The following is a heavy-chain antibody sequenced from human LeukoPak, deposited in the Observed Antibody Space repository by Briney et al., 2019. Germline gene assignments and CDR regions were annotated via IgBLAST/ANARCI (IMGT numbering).Heavy chain of an antibody. D-gene: IGHD3-3*01. V-gene: IGHV3-30-3*01. CDR1: GFTFSSYA. CDR3: ARANYGFWSGYH. J-gene: IGHJ4*02. CDR2: ISYDGSNK. Sequence: GGSLRLSCAASGFTFSSYAMHWVRQAPGKGLEWVAVISYDGSNKYYADSVKGRFTISRDNSKNTLYLQMNSLRAEDTAVYYCARANYGFWSGYHWGQGTLVTVSS.